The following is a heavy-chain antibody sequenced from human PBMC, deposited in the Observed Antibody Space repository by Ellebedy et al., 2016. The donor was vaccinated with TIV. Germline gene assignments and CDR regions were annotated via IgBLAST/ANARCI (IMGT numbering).Heavy chain of an antibody. J-gene: IGHJ4*02. Sequence: AASVKVSCKTSGYIFTTYAMHRVRQAPGQRLEWMGWINLGIGDTKYSQNFQGRLTITSDASASTVYMELSSRRSGDTAVYFCARGYSYEFDYWGQGTLVTVSS. CDR2: INLGIGDT. V-gene: IGHV1-3*01. D-gene: IGHD5-18*01. CDR1: GYIFTTYA. CDR3: ARGYSYEFDY.